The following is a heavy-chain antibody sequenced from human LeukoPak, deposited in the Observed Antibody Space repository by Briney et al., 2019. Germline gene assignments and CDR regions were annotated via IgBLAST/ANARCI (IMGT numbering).Heavy chain of an antibody. CDR2: INSDGSST. J-gene: IGHJ4*02. CDR1: GGSISSSNW. V-gene: IGHV3-74*01. CDR3: EKGRDGGSGSSKNNYFDY. Sequence: PSETLSLTCAVSGGSISSSNWWSWVRQPPGKGLVWVSRINSDGSSTSYADSVKGRFTISRDNAKNSLYLQMNSLRAEDTALYYGEKGRDGGSGSSKNNYFDYWGQGTLVTVSS. D-gene: IGHD3-10*01.